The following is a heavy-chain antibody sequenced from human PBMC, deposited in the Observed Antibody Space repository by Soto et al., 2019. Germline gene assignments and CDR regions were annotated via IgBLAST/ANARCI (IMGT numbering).Heavy chain of an antibody. CDR2: INPSTGDT. D-gene: IGHD2-2*01. V-gene: IGHV1-2*02. J-gene: IGHJ4*02. Sequence: ASVKVSCKASGYTFTGYYMHWVRQAPGLGLEWMGWINPSTGDTSYAQKFQGRVTLTRDTSIRTAYMELSRLTSDDTAVYFCARGAILVEPACPLDYWGQGTPVTVSS. CDR1: GYTFTGYY. CDR3: ARGAILVEPACPLDY.